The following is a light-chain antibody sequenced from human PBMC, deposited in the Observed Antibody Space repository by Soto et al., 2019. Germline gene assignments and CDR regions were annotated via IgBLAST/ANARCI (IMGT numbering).Light chain of an antibody. CDR2: GAS. CDR3: QQYGSSGLT. J-gene: IGKJ4*01. Sequence: EISLTQSPATLSLSPGERATLSCRASQSVSSNYLAWYQLKPGQAPRFLIYGASNRATGIPDRFSGSGSGTDFTLTISRLQPEDSAVYYCQQYGSSGLTFGGGTKVDI. V-gene: IGKV3-20*01. CDR1: QSVSSNY.